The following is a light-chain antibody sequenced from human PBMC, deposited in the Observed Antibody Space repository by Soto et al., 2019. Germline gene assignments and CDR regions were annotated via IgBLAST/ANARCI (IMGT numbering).Light chain of an antibody. CDR1: QSVSSSY. CDR2: GAF. Sequence: EIVLTQSPDTLSLSPGERATLSCRASQSVSSSYLAWYQQKPGQPPRLLIYGAFSRAAGVPDRFSRSGSGPDFTLTISRLEPEDFAVYYCQQYDSSPRTFGQGTKVEIK. CDR3: QQYDSSPRT. J-gene: IGKJ1*01. V-gene: IGKV3-20*01.